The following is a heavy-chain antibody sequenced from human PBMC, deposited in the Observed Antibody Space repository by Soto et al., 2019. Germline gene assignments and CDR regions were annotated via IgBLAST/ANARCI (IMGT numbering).Heavy chain of an antibody. CDR2: IYDSGST. J-gene: IGHJ5*02. CDR3: ARQGGYSYARSWFDP. CDR1: GGSISSYY. V-gene: IGHV4-59*08. Sequence: SETLSLTCTVSGGSISSYYWSWIRQPPGKGLEWIGYIYDSGSTNYNPSLKSRVTISVDTSKNQFSLKLSSVTAADTAVYYCARQGGYSYARSWFDPWGQGTLVTVSS. D-gene: IGHD5-18*01.